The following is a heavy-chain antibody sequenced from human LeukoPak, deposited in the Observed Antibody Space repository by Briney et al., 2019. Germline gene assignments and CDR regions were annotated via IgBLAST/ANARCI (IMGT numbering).Heavy chain of an antibody. CDR3: ARSPGPVYFDWLPRVDYFDY. Sequence: ASVKVSCKASGYTFTGYYMHWVRQAPGQGLEWMGRINPNSGGTNYAQKFQGRVTMTRDTSISTAYMELSRLRSDDTAVYYCARSPGPVYFDWLPRVDYFDYWGQGPWSPSPQ. V-gene: IGHV1-2*06. CDR1: GYTFTGYY. D-gene: IGHD3-9*01. CDR2: INPNSGGT. J-gene: IGHJ4*02.